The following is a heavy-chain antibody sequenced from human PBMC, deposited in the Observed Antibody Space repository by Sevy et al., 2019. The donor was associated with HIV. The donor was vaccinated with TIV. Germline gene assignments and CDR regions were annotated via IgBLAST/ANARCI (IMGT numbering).Heavy chain of an antibody. CDR3: SRTEPGIAAYGMDV. V-gene: IGHV1-8*01. D-gene: IGHD6-13*01. CDR1: GYTFTSYD. CDR2: MNPNSRNT. J-gene: IGHJ6*02. Sequence: DAVKVSCKASGYTFTSYDINWVGQATRQGLERTGWMNPNSRNTGYAQKFQGRVTMTRNTSISTAYMELSSLRSENTAVYYCSRTEPGIAAYGMDVWGQGTTVTVSS.